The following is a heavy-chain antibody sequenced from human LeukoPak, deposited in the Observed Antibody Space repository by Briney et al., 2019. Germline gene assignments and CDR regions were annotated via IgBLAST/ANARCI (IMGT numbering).Heavy chain of an antibody. J-gene: IGHJ6*02. CDR1: GFASSDYY. D-gene: IGHD4-17*01. CDR2: ISGSSTYT. CDR3: ARDQRRTTVTFLYNYFYGLDV. V-gene: IGHV3-11*05. Sequence: PGGSLRLSCATSGFASSDYYMSWIRQAPGKGLEWVSYISGSSTYTNYADSVKGRFTISRDNAKNSLYLQMNSLRVEDTAVYYCARDQRRTTVTFLYNYFYGLDVWGQGTTVTVSS.